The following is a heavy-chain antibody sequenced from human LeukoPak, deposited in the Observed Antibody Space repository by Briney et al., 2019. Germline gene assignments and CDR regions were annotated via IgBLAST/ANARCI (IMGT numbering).Heavy chain of an antibody. V-gene: IGHV4-59*12. D-gene: IGHD1-26*01. CDR3: ARENLSGSYV. CDR2: IYYSGST. J-gene: IGHJ4*02. CDR1: GGSISSYY. Sequence: SETLSLTCTVSGGSISSYYWRWIRQPPGKGLEWIGYIYYSGSTNYNPSLKSRVTISVDTSKNQFSLKLSSVTAADTAVYYCARENLSGSYVWGQGTLVTVSS.